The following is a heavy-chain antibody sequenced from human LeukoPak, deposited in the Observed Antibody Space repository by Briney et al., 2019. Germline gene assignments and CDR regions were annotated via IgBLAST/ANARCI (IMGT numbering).Heavy chain of an antibody. Sequence: GASVKVSCKASGYTFTGSYIHWVRQAPGQGLEWMGGITPILGTANYAQKFQGRVTINADQSTSTAYMELSSLRSEDTAVYYCARSLIDYGGSYDAFDIWGQGTMVTISS. D-gene: IGHD4-23*01. V-gene: IGHV1-69*10. CDR1: GYTFTGSY. J-gene: IGHJ3*02. CDR2: ITPILGTA. CDR3: ARSLIDYGGSYDAFDI.